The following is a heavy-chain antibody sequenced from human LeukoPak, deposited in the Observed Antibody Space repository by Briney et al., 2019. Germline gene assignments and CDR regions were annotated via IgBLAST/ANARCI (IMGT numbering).Heavy chain of an antibody. CDR1: GGSISSSNW. V-gene: IGHV4-4*02. J-gene: IGHJ3*02. CDR2: IHTSGNT. CDR3: AMTKVVVSSYDAFDI. D-gene: IGHD4-23*01. Sequence: SGTLSLTCAVSGGSISSSNWWSWVRQPPGKGLEWIGHIHTSGNTNYNPSLKSRVTISVDTSKNQFSLKLSSVTAADTAVYYCAMTKVVVSSYDAFDIWGQGTMVTVSS.